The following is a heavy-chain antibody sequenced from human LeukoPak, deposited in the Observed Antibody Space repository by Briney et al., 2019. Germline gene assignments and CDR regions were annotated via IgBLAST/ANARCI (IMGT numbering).Heavy chain of an antibody. CDR2: IYYSGST. J-gene: IGHJ6*02. V-gene: IGHV4-59*08. Sequence: SETLSLTCTVSGDSISPNYWSWIRQPPGKGLEWIGCIYYSGSTNYNPSLKSRVTISVDTSKNQFSLKLSSVTAADTAVYYCARLLVTYGYYYGMDVWGQGTTVTVSS. CDR1: GDSISPNY. D-gene: IGHD2-21*02. CDR3: ARLLVTYGYYYGMDV.